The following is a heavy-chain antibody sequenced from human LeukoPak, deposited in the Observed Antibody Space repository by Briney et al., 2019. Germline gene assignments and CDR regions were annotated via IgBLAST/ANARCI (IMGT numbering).Heavy chain of an antibody. CDR3: ARDLGFDYLFDY. CDR1: GYTFTSYA. Sequence: ASVKVSCKASGYTFTSYAMHWVRQAPGQRLEWMGWINAGNGNTKYSQKFQGRVTITRDTSASTAYMELSSLRSEDTAVYYCARDLGFDYLFDYWGQGTLVTDSS. J-gene: IGHJ4*02. V-gene: IGHV1-3*01. CDR2: INAGNGNT. D-gene: IGHD3-9*01.